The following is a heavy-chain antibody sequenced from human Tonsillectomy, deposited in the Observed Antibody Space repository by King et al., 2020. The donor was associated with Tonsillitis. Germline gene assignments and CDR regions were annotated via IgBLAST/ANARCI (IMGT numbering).Heavy chain of an antibody. J-gene: IGHJ4*02. CDR3: ARDQGGLITYYFDY. CDR2: ISYDGSNK. V-gene: IGHV3-30*01. CDR1: GFTFSSYA. Sequence: VQLVESGGGVVQPGRSLRLSCAASGFTFSSYAMHWVRQAPGKGLEWVAVISYDGSNKYYADSVKGRFTISRDNSKNTMYLQMNSLRAEDTAVYYCARDQGGLITYYFDYWGQGTLVTVSS. D-gene: IGHD5-12*01.